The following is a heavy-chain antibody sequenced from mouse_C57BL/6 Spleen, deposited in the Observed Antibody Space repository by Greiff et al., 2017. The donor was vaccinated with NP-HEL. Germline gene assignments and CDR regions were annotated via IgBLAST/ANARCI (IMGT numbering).Heavy chain of an antibody. Sequence: EVQLVESGGGLVKPGGSLKLSCAASGFTFSSYAMSWVRQTPEKRLEWVATISDGGSYTYYPDNVKGRFTISRDNAKNNLYLQMSHLKSEDTAMYYCARAGSRSRYFDVWGTGTTVTVSS. CDR2: ISDGGSYT. D-gene: IGHD1-1*01. CDR3: ARAGSRSRYFDV. CDR1: GFTFSSYA. J-gene: IGHJ1*03. V-gene: IGHV5-4*01.